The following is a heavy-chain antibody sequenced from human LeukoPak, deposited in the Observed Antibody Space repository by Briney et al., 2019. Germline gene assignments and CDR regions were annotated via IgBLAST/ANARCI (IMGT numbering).Heavy chain of an antibody. CDR1: GGSFSGYY. D-gene: IGHD4-23*01. J-gene: IGHJ6*02. CDR2: IDHSGST. V-gene: IGHV4-34*01. CDR3: RWYYYYYGMDV. Sequence: SETLSLTCAVYGGSFSGYYWSWIRQPPGEGLEWIGEIDHSGSTNYNPSLKSRVTISVDTSKNQFSLKLSSVTAADTAVYYCRWYYYYYGMDVWGQGTTVTVSS.